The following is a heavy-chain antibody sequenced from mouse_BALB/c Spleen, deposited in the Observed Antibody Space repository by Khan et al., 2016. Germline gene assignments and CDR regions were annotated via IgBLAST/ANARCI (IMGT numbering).Heavy chain of an antibody. CDR1: GFNIKDTY. D-gene: IGHD1-1*01. V-gene: IGHV14-3*02. CDR2: IDPANGNT. CDR3: ANYGSSYWYFDV. Sequence: VQLQQSGAELVKPGASVKLSCTASGFNIKDTYMHWVKQRPEQGLEWIGRIDPANGNTKYDPKFQGKATITAETFSKTAYLQLSSLTSEDTAVYYCANYGSSYWYFDVWGAGTTVTVSS. J-gene: IGHJ1*01.